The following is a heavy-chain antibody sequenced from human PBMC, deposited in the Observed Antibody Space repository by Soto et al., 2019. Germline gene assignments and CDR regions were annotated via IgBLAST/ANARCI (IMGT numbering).Heavy chain of an antibody. V-gene: IGHV4-39*01. Sequence: PSETLSLTCTVSGGSISSSSYYWGWIRQPPGKGLEWIGSIYYSGSTYYNPSLKSRVTISVDTSKNQFSLKLSSVTAADTAVYHCATNYAYYYYHGMDVWGQGTTVTVSS. CDR1: GGSISSSSYY. J-gene: IGHJ6*02. CDR2: IYYSGST. D-gene: IGHD4-4*01. CDR3: ATNYAYYYYHGMDV.